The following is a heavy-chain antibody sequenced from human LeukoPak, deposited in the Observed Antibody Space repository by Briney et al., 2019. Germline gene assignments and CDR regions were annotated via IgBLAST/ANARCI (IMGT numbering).Heavy chain of an antibody. CDR1: GFIFSDYY. Sequence: GGSLRLSCAASGFIFSDYYKSWIRQAPGKGLEWVSYISSSGSTIYYADSVKGRFTISRDNAKNSLYLQMNSLRAEDTAVYYCAREYCGGDCYSDPHYFDYWGQGTLVTVSS. CDR3: AREYCGGDCYSDPHYFDY. J-gene: IGHJ4*02. V-gene: IGHV3-11*01. D-gene: IGHD2-21*02. CDR2: ISSSGSTI.